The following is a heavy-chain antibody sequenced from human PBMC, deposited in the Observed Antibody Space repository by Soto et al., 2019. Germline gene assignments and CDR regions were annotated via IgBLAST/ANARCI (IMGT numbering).Heavy chain of an antibody. J-gene: IGHJ6*02. D-gene: IGHD2-8*01. CDR1: GFTFSIYH. Sequence: VQLVESGGGLVEPGGSLRLSCAAASGFTFSIYHMNWVRQSPGKGLEWVSSISGNSNYIYYTDSVRGRFTISRDNAKKSLFLQMNSLRAEDTAVYYCARVPQWCMHCLDVWGQGTTVTVSS. CDR2: ISGNSNYI. V-gene: IGHV3-21*01. CDR3: ARVPQWCMHCLDV.